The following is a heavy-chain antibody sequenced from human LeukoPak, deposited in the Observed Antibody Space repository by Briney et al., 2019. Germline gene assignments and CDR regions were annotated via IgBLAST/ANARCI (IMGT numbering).Heavy chain of an antibody. D-gene: IGHD3-22*01. J-gene: IGHJ4*02. CDR2: ISSSSSYI. V-gene: IGHV3-21*01. Sequence: GGSLRLSCAASGFTFSSYSMNWVRQAPGKGLEWVSSISSSSSYIYYADSVKGRFTISRDNAKNSLYPQMNSLRAEDTAVYYCARECGSLYYYDRSGYYHFDYWGQGTLVTVS. CDR3: ARECGSLYYYDRSGYYHFDY. CDR1: GFTFSSYS.